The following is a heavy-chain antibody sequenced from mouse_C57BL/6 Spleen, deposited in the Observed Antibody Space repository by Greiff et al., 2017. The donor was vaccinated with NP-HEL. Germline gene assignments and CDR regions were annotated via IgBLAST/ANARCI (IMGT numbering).Heavy chain of an antibody. CDR2: IDPSDSYT. Sequence: QVQLQQPGAELVRPGTSVKLSCKASGYTFTSYWMHWVKQRPGQGLEWIGVIDPSDSYTNYNQKFKGKATLTVDTSYSTAYMQLSSLTYEDSAVYYCAPGINYYCSSYDAMDYWGQGTSVTVSS. CDR3: APGINYYCSSYDAMDY. J-gene: IGHJ4*01. CDR1: GYTFTSYW. V-gene: IGHV1-59*01. D-gene: IGHD1-1*01.